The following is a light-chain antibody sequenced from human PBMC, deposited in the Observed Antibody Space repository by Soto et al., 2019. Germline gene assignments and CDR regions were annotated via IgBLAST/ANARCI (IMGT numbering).Light chain of an antibody. CDR1: QSVSSN. J-gene: IGKJ4*01. Sequence: EIVMTQSPATLSVSPGERATLSCRASQSVSSNLAWYQQKPGQAPRLLIYGASTRATGIPARFSGSGSGTEFTLTISSLQSEDFAVYYCQKYNNLALTFGGGTKVEIK. CDR3: QKYNNLALT. CDR2: GAS. V-gene: IGKV3-15*01.